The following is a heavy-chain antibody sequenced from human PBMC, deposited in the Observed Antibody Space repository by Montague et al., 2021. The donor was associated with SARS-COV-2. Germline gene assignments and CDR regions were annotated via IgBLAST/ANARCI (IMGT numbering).Heavy chain of an antibody. J-gene: IGHJ6*02. D-gene: IGHD2-2*01. Sequence: SETLSLTCTVSGGSISGYYWNWIRQPPGKGLEWIGYIYSSGSTNYNPSLKSRVTMSVDTSKNQLSLNLSSVTAADTVVYYCARDSLVASYYYYGVDVWGQGTMVTVAS. CDR1: GGSISGYY. CDR2: IYSSGST. CDR3: ARDSLVASYYYYGVDV. V-gene: IGHV4-59*13.